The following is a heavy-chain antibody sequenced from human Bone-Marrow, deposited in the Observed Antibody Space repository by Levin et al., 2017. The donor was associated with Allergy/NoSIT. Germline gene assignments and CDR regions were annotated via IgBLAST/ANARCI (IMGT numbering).Heavy chain of an antibody. V-gene: IGHV3-43D*03. CDR1: GFSFDDYA. Sequence: GGSLRLSCVASGFSFDDYAMHWVRQAPGKGLEWVSLVSWDGGSTYYADSVKGRFSISRDNTKNSLYLHMNSLRPEDTDLYYCAKAMEASSLFDSWGQGTLVTVSS. J-gene: IGHJ4*02. CDR3: AKAMEASSLFDS. D-gene: IGHD6-6*01. CDR2: VSWDGGST.